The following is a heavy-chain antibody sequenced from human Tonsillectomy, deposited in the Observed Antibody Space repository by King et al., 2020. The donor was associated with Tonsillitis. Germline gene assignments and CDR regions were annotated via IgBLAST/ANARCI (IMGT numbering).Heavy chain of an antibody. V-gene: IGHV3-74*02. CDR1: GFTFSSYW. D-gene: IGHD1/OR15-1a*01. CDR2: IKSDGSST. J-gene: IGHJ3*02. CDR3: TRVRTVGFDAFDI. Sequence: VQLVESGGGLVQPGGSLRLSCAASGFTFSSYWMHWVRQAPGKGLVWVSRIKSDGSSTSYADSVKGRFTISRDNAKNTLYLQMNSLRAEDTAVYLCTRVRTVGFDAFDIWGQGTMVTVSS.